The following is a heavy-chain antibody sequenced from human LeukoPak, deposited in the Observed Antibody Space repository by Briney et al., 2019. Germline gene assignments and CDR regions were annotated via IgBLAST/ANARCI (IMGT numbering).Heavy chain of an antibody. Sequence: GGSLRLSCAASGFTFSSYAMSWVRQAPGKGLEWVSAISGSGGSTYYADSVKGRFTISRDSSKNTLYLQMNSLRAEEMAVYYCARAARGGSYLSYAFDIWGQGTMVTVSS. D-gene: IGHD1-26*01. CDR1: GFTFSSYA. CDR3: ARAARGGSYLSYAFDI. J-gene: IGHJ3*02. CDR2: ISGSGGST. V-gene: IGHV3-23*01.